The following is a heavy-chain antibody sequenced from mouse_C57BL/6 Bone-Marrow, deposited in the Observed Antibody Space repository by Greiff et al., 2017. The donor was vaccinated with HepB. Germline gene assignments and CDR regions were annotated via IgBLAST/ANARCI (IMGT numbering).Heavy chain of an antibody. D-gene: IGHD1-1*02. J-gene: IGHJ2*01. V-gene: IGHV6-6*01. CDR1: GFTFSDAW. Sequence: EVKVVESGGGLVQPGGSMKLSCAASGFTFSDAWMDWVRQSPEKGLEWVAEIRNKANNHATYYAESVKGRFTISRDDSKSSVYLQMNSLRAEDTGIYYCTRGGGNHFDYWGQGTTLTVSS. CDR2: IRNKANNHAT. CDR3: TRGGGNHFDY.